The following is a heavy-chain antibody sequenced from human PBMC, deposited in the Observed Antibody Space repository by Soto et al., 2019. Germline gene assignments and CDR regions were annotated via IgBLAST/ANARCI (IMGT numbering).Heavy chain of an antibody. CDR2: VIPRFGTT. Sequence: ASVKVSCKASGDSFSKYTVNWVRQAPRQGLEWVGGVIPRFGTTNFAPTLQGRVTITADQSMNTVYMELSSLRSEDTALYYCARGRGLYNSGRSQLDSWGQGTLVTVSS. J-gene: IGHJ4*02. V-gene: IGHV1-69*13. D-gene: IGHD1-1*01. CDR1: GDSFSKYT. CDR3: ARGRGLYNSGRSQLDS.